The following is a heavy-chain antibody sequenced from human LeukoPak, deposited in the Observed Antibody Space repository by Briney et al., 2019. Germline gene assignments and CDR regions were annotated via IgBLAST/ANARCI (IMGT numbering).Heavy chain of an antibody. D-gene: IGHD2-2*01. J-gene: IGHJ4*02. Sequence: ASVKVSCKASGYTFTGYYMHWVRQAPGQGLEWMGWINPNSGGTNYAQKFQGRVTMTRDTSISTAYMELSRLRSDDTAVYYCASINDCSSTSCHVGYWGQGTLVTVSS. CDR2: INPNSGGT. CDR3: ASINDCSSTSCHVGY. V-gene: IGHV1-2*02. CDR1: GYTFTGYY.